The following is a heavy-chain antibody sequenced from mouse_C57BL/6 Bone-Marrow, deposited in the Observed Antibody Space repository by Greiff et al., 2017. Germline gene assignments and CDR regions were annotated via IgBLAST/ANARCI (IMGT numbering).Heavy chain of an antibody. Sequence: QVQLQQPGAELVRPGSSVKLSCKASGYTFTSYWMDWVKQRPGQGLEWIGNIYPSDSETHYNQKFKDKATLTVDKSSSTAYMQLSSRTSEDSAVYYCARGTGTLYYFDYWGQGTTLTVSS. J-gene: IGHJ2*01. CDR1: GYTFTSYW. CDR3: ARGTGTLYYFDY. V-gene: IGHV1-61*01. CDR2: IYPSDSET. D-gene: IGHD4-1*01.